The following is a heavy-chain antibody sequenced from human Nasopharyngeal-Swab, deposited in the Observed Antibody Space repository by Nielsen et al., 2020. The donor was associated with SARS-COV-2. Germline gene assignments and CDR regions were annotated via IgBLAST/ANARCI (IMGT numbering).Heavy chain of an antibody. D-gene: IGHD4-17*01. J-gene: IGHJ4*02. Sequence: SCIASGFNFDDYAMYWVRQAPGKGLEWVSGIGWNGVNINYADSVKGRFTISRDNAKNSLYLQMNSLRAEDTALYYCAALLDYGDYGPDYWGQGTLVTVSS. V-gene: IGHV3-9*01. CDR2: IGWNGVNI. CDR1: GFNFDDYA. CDR3: AALLDYGDYGPDY.